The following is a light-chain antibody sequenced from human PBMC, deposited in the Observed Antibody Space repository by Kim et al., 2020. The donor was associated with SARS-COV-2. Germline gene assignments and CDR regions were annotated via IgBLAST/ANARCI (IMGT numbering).Light chain of an antibody. CDR3: LQHNNYSLT. CDR2: AAS. Sequence: DIQMTQSPSAMSASVGDRATITCRASQVISNYLALFQQKPGEVPKRLIYAASSLQSGVPSRFSGSGSGTEFTLTISNLQPEDFATYYCLQHNNYSLTFGGGAKVDIK. J-gene: IGKJ4*01. CDR1: QVISNY. V-gene: IGKV1-17*03.